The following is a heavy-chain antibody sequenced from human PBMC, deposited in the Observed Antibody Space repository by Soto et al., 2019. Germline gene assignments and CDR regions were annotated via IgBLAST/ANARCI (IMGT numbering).Heavy chain of an antibody. J-gene: IGHJ6*02. CDR1: GYTFTGYY. CDR3: ARRQQLAYGMDV. V-gene: IGHV1-2*04. Sequence: ASVKVSCKASGYTFTGYYMHCVRQAPGQGLEWMGWINPNSGGTNYAQKFQGWVTMTRDTSISTAYMELSRLRSDDTAVYYCARRQQLAYGMDVWGQGPTVTVSS. CDR2: INPNSGGT. D-gene: IGHD6-13*01.